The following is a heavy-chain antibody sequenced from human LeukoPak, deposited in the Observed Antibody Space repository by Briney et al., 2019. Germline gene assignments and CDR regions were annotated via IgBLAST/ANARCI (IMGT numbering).Heavy chain of an antibody. D-gene: IGHD6-19*01. CDR1: GGSFSGYY. CDR2: INHSGST. CDR3: ARGRGYSSGWSWNDY. V-gene: IGHV4-34*01. Sequence: PSETLSLTCAVYGGSFSGYYWSWIRQPPGKGLEWIGEINHSGSTNYNPSLKSRVTISVDTSKNQFSLKLSSVTAADTAVYYCARGRGYSSGWSWNDYWGQGTLVTVSS. J-gene: IGHJ4*02.